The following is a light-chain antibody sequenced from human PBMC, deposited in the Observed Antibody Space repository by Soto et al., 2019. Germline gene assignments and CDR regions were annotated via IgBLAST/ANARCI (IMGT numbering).Light chain of an antibody. V-gene: IGKV3-20*01. Sequence: EFVLTQSPGTLSLSPGERATLSCRASQTVSNTYVAWYQQKSGQAPKFLIYGASNRATGIPDRFSGSGSGTDFTLTISRLEPEDFAVYYCQQYGTLPPTFGGGTKVEI. J-gene: IGKJ4*01. CDR1: QTVSNTY. CDR3: QQYGTLPPT. CDR2: GAS.